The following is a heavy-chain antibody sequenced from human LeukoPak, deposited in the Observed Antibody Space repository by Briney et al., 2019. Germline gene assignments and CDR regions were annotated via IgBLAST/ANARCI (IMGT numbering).Heavy chain of an antibody. J-gene: IGHJ4*02. CDR1: AGSIRSDNYY. V-gene: IGHV4-31*03. CDR3: ARLYGSGSNYLDY. CDR2: IYYSGST. Sequence: SETLSLTCSVSAGSIRSDNYYWSWIRQFPGKGLEWIVYIYYSGSTYYNPSLKTRVTISLDSSKSHFSLNLNSVTAADTAIYYCARLYGSGSNYLDYWGQGTLVTVSS. D-gene: IGHD3-10*01.